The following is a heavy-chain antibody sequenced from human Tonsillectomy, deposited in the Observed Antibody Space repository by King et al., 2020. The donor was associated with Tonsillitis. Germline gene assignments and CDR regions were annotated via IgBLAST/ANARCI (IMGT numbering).Heavy chain of an antibody. CDR1: GDSITSSLYY. J-gene: IGHJ5*02. Sequence: QLQESGPGLVKASDTLSLTCTVSGDSITSSLYYWAWIRQPPGKGLEWVGNIFYTGSTFYNPSLRGRVTISVDTSRNQFSLKLTSMTAADTAVYHCVRLELGILWFDPWGQGTLVSVSS. D-gene: IGHD7-27*01. CDR2: IFYTGST. CDR3: VRLELGILWFDP. V-gene: IGHV4-39*01.